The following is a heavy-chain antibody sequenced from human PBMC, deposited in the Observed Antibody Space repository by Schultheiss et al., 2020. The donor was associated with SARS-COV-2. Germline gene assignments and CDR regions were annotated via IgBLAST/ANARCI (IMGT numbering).Heavy chain of an antibody. CDR1: GGSISSYY. V-gene: IGHV4-59*06. Sequence: SETLSLTCTVSGGSISSYYWSWIRQPPGKGLEWIGYIYYSGSTYYNPSLKSRVTISVDTSKNQFSLKLSSVTAADTAVYYCASIEPRDGYNFRYWGQGTLVTVSS. CDR2: IYYSGST. D-gene: IGHD5-24*01. CDR3: ASIEPRDGYNFRY. J-gene: IGHJ4*02.